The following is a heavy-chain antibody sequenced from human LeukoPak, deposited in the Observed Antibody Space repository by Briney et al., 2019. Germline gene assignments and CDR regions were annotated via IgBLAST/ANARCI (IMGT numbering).Heavy chain of an antibody. Sequence: PGGSLRLSCAASGFTFSSYAMHWVRQAPGKGLEWVAVISYDGSNKYYADSVKGRFTISRDNSKNTLYLQMNSLRAEDTAVYYCARDQAPDRRVVPAAILGEPTDYWGQGTLVTVSS. CDR3: ARDQAPDRRVVPAAILGEPTDY. V-gene: IGHV3-30-3*01. CDR2: ISYDGSNK. J-gene: IGHJ4*02. CDR1: GFTFSSYA. D-gene: IGHD2-2*02.